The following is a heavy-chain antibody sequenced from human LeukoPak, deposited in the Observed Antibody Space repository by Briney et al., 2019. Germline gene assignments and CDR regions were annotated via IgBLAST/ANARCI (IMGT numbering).Heavy chain of an antibody. CDR2: ISSSGTTM. D-gene: IGHD4/OR15-4a*01. CDR1: GFTFSDYY. Sequence: NPGGSLRLSCAASGFTFSDYYMSWIRQAPGKGLEWVSYISSSGTTMYYADSVKGRFTISRDNSKNTLYLQMNSLRAEDTAVYYCAKAADYLIDYRGQGTLVTVSS. V-gene: IGHV3-11*01. CDR3: AKAADYLIDY. J-gene: IGHJ4*01.